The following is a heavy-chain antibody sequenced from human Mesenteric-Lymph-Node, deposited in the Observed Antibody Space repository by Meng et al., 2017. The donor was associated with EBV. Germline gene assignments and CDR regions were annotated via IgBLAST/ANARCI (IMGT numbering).Heavy chain of an antibody. D-gene: IGHD3-10*01. Sequence: VLHVLGVAGSLKPSETLSLTCAVYVGSFSGYYWSWIRQPPGKGLEWIGEINHSGSTNYNPSLKSRVTISVDTSKNQFSLKLNSVTAADTAVYYCARGCRFDYYGSLPLFGYWGQGTLVTVSS. CDR2: INHSGST. CDR1: VGSFSGYY. CDR3: ARGCRFDYYGSLPLFGY. J-gene: IGHJ4*02. V-gene: IGHV4-34*01.